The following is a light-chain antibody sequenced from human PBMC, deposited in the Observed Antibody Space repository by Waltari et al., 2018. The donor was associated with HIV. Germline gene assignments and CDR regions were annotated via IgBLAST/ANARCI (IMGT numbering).Light chain of an antibody. V-gene: IGLV1-47*01. CDR2: RNN. CDR1: SSNIGGNY. CDR3: AAWDDSLGGVL. J-gene: IGLJ3*02. Sequence: QSVLTQPPSASGAPGQRVTMSCSGSSSNIGGNYVYWYQHLPGSAPKLLISRNNNRPSGGPARFSGAKSGTSASLAIIGVRSEDEADYYCAAWDDSLGGVLFGGGTKLTVL.